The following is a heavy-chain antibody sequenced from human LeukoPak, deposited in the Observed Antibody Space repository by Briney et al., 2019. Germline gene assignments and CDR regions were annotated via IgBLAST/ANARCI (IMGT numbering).Heavy chain of an antibody. D-gene: IGHD2-21*02. CDR2: IGGSGDNT. CDR3: AKGVWNCGGDCYSTFDY. Sequence: PGGSLRLSCAASGFTVSSNYMSWVRQAPGKGLEWVSAIGGSGDNTYYADSVKGRFTISRENSKNTLSLQMNSLRAEDTAVYYCAKGVWNCGGDCYSTFDYWGQGTLVTVSS. V-gene: IGHV3-23*01. CDR1: GFTVSSNY. J-gene: IGHJ4*02.